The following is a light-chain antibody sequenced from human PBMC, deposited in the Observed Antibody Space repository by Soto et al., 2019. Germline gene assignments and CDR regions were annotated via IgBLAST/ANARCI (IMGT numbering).Light chain of an antibody. CDR1: SSDVGGYNY. CDR2: DVS. V-gene: IGLV2-14*01. CDR3: SSYTSSSTPYV. Sequence: QSALTQPASVSGSPGQSITISCTGTSSDVGGYNYVSWYQQHPGKAPKLMIYDVSNRPSGVSNRFSGSKFGNTASLTLSGLQAEDEADFYCSSYTSSSTPYVFGTGTKLTVL. J-gene: IGLJ1*01.